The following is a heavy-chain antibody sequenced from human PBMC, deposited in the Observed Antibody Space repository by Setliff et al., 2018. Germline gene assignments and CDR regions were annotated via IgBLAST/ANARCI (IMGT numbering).Heavy chain of an antibody. Sequence: ASVKVSCKASGYTFTGYYMHWVRQAPGQGLEWMGWINPNSGGTNYAQKFQGWVTITRDTSASTAYMELSSLRSEDTAVYYCARDRGQLANGMDVWGQGTTVTVSS. D-gene: IGHD6-6*01. CDR3: ARDRGQLANGMDV. V-gene: IGHV1-2*04. J-gene: IGHJ6*02. CDR1: GYTFTGYY. CDR2: INPNSGGT.